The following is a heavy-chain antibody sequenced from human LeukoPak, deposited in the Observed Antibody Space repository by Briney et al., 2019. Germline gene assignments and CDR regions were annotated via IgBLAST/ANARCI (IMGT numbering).Heavy chain of an antibody. J-gene: IGHJ4*02. CDR3: ARDTGGGWNVD. Sequence: PSETLSLTCTVSGGSVNSGSYYWSWIRQPPGKGLEWIGCIYYSGSTNYNPSLKSRVTISVDTSKNQFSLKLSSVTAADTAVYYCARDTGGGWNVDWGQGTLVTVSS. V-gene: IGHV4-61*01. CDR1: GGSVNSGSYY. D-gene: IGHD1-1*01. CDR2: IYYSGST.